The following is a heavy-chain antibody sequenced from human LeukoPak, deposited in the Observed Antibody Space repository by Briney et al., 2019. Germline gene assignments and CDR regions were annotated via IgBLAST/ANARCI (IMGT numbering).Heavy chain of an antibody. V-gene: IGHV4-39*01. CDR3: ARHSSVFIAVAGTAFDY. CDR1: GGSISSSSYY. CDR2: LYYSGST. J-gene: IGHJ4*02. D-gene: IGHD6-19*01. Sequence: PSETLSLTCTVSGGSISSSSYYWGWIRQAPGKGLEWIGSLYYSGSTYYNPSLKSRVTISVDTSKNQLSLKLGSVTAADTAVYYCARHSSVFIAVAGTAFDYWGQGTLVTVSS.